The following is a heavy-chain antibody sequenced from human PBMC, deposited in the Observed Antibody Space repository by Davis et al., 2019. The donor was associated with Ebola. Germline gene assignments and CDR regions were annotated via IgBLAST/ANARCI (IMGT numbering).Heavy chain of an antibody. CDR1: GFTFSSYA. CDR2: ISGSGGST. D-gene: IGHD2-8*02. Sequence: GESLKISCAASGFTFSSYAMSWVRQAPGKGLEWVSAISGSGGSTYYADSVKGRFTISRDNSKNTLYLQMNSLRAEDTAVYYCAKVVLGDYGGAFDYWGQGTLVTVSS. J-gene: IGHJ4*02. V-gene: IGHV3-23*01. CDR3: AKVVLGDYGGAFDY.